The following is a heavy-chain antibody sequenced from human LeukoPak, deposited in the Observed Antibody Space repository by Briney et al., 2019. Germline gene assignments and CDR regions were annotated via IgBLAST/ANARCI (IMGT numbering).Heavy chain of an antibody. V-gene: IGHV1-8*01. CDR3: ARGLGVVVPAAMGGLVDY. Sequence: VASVKVSCKASGYTFTSYDINWVRQATGQGLEWMGWMNPNSGNTGYAQKFQGRVTMTRNTSISTAYMELSSLRSEDTAVYYCARGLGVVVPAAMGGLVDYWGQGTLVTVSS. D-gene: IGHD2-2*01. J-gene: IGHJ4*02. CDR2: MNPNSGNT. CDR1: GYTFTSYD.